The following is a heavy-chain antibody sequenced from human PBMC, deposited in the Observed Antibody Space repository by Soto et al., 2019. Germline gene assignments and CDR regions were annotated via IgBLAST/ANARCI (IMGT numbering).Heavy chain of an antibody. CDR3: ASPDYYGSGRSSLDYYYGMDV. J-gene: IGHJ6*02. D-gene: IGHD3-10*01. CDR2: ISYDGSNK. CDR1: GFTFSSYA. V-gene: IGHV3-30*04. Sequence: QVQLVESGGGVVQPGRSLRLSCAASGFTFSSYAMHWVRQAPGKGLEWVAVISYDGSNKYYADSVKGRFTISRDNSKNTLYLQMNSLRAEDTAVYYCASPDYYGSGRSSLDYYYGMDVWGQGTTVTVSS.